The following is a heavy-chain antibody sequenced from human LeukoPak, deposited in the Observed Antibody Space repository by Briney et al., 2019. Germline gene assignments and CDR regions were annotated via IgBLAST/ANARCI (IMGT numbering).Heavy chain of an antibody. V-gene: IGHV3-30-3*01. D-gene: IGHD3-22*01. J-gene: IGHJ4*02. Sequence: GGSLRLSCAASGFTFSSYAMPWVRQAPGKGLEWVAVISYDGSNKYYADSVKGRFTISRDNSKNTLYLQMNSLRAEDTAVYYCARDRGPYYDSSGLFDYWGQGTLVTVSS. CDR2: ISYDGSNK. CDR1: GFTFSSYA. CDR3: ARDRGPYYDSSGLFDY.